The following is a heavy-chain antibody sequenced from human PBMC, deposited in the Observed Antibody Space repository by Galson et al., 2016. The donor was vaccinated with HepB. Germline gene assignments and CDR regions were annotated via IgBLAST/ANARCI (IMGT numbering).Heavy chain of an antibody. J-gene: IGHJ6*02. D-gene: IGHD1-26*01. V-gene: IGHV2-5*02. CDR1: GFSLSTSGVG. CDR3: AHSRVGATGDYYYGMDV. CDR2: IYWDDDK. Sequence: PALVKPTQTLTLTCTFSGFSLSTSGVGVGWIRQSPGKALEWRALIYWDDDKRYSPSLKSRLTITKDTSKNQVVLIMTNMDPVDTATYYCAHSRVGATGDYYYGMDVWGQGTTVTVSS.